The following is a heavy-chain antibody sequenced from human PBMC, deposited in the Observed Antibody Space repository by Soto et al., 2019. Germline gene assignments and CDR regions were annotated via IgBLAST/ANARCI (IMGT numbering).Heavy chain of an antibody. CDR2: IRGSDNRT. V-gene: IGHV3-11*01. CDR1: GFTFSDYY. J-gene: IGHJ5*01. CDR3: ATGIEWFEY. Sequence: QVQLVESGGGLVRPGGSLRLSCAASGFTFSDYYMSWIRQPPGRGLEWLAYIRGSDNRTFYADSVKGRLTVSRDNAKRSLYLQLSSLRDDDTALYYCATGIEWFEYWGQGALVTVSS.